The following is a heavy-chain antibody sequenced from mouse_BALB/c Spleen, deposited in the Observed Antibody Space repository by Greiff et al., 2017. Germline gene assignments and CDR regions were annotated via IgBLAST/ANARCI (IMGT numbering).Heavy chain of an antibody. CDR2: IDPANGNT. J-gene: IGHJ3*01. D-gene: IGHD2-4*01. V-gene: IGHV14-3*02. CDR3: ARPPVYYDYEFAY. CDR1: GFNIKDTY. Sequence: EVKVVESGAELVKPGASVKLSCTASGFNIKDTYMHWVKQRPEQGLEWIGRIDPANGNTKYDPKFQGKATITADTSSNTAYLQLSSLTSEDTAVYYCARPPVYYDYEFAYWGQGTLVTVSA.